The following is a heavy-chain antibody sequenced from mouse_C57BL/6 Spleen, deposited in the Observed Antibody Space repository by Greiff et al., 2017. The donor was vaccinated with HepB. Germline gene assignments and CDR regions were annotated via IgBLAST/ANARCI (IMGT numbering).Heavy chain of an antibody. CDR1: GYTFTDFY. CDR2: INPNNGGT. V-gene: IGHV1-26*01. J-gene: IGHJ4*01. Sequence: VQLQQSGPELVKPGASVKISCKASGYTFTDFYMNWVKQSHGKSLEWIGDINPNNGGTSYNQKFKGKATLTVDKSSSTADMELRSLTSEDSAVYYGARGGALQYYAMDYWGQGTSVTVSS. D-gene: IGHD1-1*01. CDR3: ARGGALQYYAMDY.